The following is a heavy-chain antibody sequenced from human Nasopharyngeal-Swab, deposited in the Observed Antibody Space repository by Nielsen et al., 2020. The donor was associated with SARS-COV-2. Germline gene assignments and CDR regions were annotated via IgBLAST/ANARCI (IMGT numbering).Heavy chain of an antibody. J-gene: IGHJ4*02. V-gene: IGHV3-23*01. D-gene: IGHD3-16*02. CDR3: ARYSDWTLLGRLGELSYYFDY. CDR2: ISGSGGST. CDR1: GFTFSSYA. Sequence: GESLKISCAASGFTFSSYAMSWVRQAPGTGLEWVSAISGSGGSTYYADSVKGRFTISRDNSKNTLYLQMNSLRAEDTAVYYCARYSDWTLLGRLGELSYYFDYWGQGTLVTVSS.